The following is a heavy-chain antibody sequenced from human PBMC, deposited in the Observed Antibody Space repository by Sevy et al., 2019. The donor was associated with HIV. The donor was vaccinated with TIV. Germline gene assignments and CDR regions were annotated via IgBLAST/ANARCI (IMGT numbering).Heavy chain of an antibody. D-gene: IGHD3-22*01. J-gene: IGHJ4*02. Sequence: GGSLRLSCAASGFTFSSYWMTWVRQAPGKGLEWVANIKQDGSEKFYVDSVKGRFTISRDNAKNSLYLQMNGLRAEDTAVYYCARPYRTDPFYYYGSSGYYYPSYFDYWGQGTLVTVSS. CDR2: IKQDGSEK. CDR1: GFTFSSYW. V-gene: IGHV3-7*01. CDR3: ARPYRTDPFYYYGSSGYYYPSYFDY.